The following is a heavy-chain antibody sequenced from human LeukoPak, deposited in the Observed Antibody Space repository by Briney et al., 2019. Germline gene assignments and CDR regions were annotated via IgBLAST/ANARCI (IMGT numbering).Heavy chain of an antibody. Sequence: GGSLRLSCAASGFTFSMYEMNCVRQAPGKGLEWVSYIKSSGSTINYADSVKGRFTISRDNAKNSLYLQMNSLRAVDTAVYYCARVTSYLHYFDSWGQGTLVPVSS. CDR3: ARVTSYLHYFDS. J-gene: IGHJ4*02. CDR2: IKSSGSTI. CDR1: GFTFSMYE. D-gene: IGHD2-2*01. V-gene: IGHV3-48*03.